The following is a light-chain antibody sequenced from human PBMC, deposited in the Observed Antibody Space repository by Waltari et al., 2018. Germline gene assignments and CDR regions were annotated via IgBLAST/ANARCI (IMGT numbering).Light chain of an antibody. CDR3: QQRSNWLT. CDR1: QSISNY. J-gene: IGKJ4*01. V-gene: IGKV3-11*01. CDR2: DAS. Sequence: EIVLTQSPATLSLSPGERATLSCRTSQSISNYLAWYQQKPSQAPRPLIYDASNRATGIPARFSGSGSGTDFTLTITSLEPEDVAVYYCQQRSNWLTFGGGTKVEIK.